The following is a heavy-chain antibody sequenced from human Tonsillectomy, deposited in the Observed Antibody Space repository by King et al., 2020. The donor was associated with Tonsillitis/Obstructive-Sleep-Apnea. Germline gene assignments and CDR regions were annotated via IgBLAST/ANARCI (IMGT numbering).Heavy chain of an antibody. Sequence: VQLVESGGGLVQPGGSLRLSCAASGFTFSSYAMNWVRQAPGKGLEWVSVISGRGNRTNYAGSVKGRFTIFRDNSKNTLYLQMNSLRAEDTAIYYCAKDLMPGQDLDNTGCLYGPDFWGQGTLVTVSS. CDR1: GFTFSSYA. CDR2: ISGRGNRT. CDR3: AKDLMPGQDLDNTGCLYGPDF. D-gene: IGHD3-16*01. J-gene: IGHJ4*02. V-gene: IGHV3-23*04.